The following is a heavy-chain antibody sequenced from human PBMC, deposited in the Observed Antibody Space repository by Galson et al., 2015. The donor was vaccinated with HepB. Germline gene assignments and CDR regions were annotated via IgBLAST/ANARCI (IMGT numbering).Heavy chain of an antibody. CDR3: ARDGPYDSSGYGYYGMDV. D-gene: IGHD3-22*01. CDR2: INPSGGST. CDR1: GYTFTSYY. V-gene: IGHV1-46*01. J-gene: IGHJ6*02. Sequence: SVKVSCKASGYTFTSYYMHWVRQAPGQGLEWMGIINPSGGSTSYAQKFQGRVTMTRDTSTSTVYMELSSLRSEDTAVYYCARDGPYDSSGYGYYGMDVWGQGTTVTVSS.